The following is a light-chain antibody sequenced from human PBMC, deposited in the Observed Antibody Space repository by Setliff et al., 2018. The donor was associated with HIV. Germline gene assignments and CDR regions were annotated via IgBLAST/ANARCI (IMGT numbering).Light chain of an antibody. Sequence: QSALTQPASVSGSPGQSITISCTGTSSDVGGYDYVSWYQQHPGKVPKLMLYEVGNRPSGVSNRFSGSKSGNTASLTISGLQAEDEADYYCGSYTSSTTLVFGTGTKVTVL. J-gene: IGLJ1*01. V-gene: IGLV2-14*01. CDR1: SSDVGGYDY. CDR2: EVG. CDR3: GSYTSSTTLV.